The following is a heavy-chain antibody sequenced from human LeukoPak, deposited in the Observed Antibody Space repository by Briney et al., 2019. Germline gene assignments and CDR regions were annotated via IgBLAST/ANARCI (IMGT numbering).Heavy chain of an antibody. CDR3: ARGRNGNTLLDV. J-gene: IGHJ6*04. CDR1: GGTLNSYV. D-gene: IGHD5-24*01. V-gene: IGHV1-69*05. CDR2: IIPISGTT. Sequence: PAASVKVSCKASGGTLNSYVISWVRQAPGQGLEWMGGIIPISGTTNYAQKFQGRVTITRNTSISTAYMELSSLRSEDTAVYYCARGRNGNTLLDVWGKGTTVTVSS.